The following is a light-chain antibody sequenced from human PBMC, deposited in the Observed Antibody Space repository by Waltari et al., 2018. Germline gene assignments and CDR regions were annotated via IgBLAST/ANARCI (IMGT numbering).Light chain of an antibody. Sequence: QSVLTQPPSASGTPGQRVTISCSGSNSIIGSTIVNLYPLLPGVAPKLLIYRDKQRPSGVPDRFSGSRSGNSASLAISGLQSEDEADYYCAAWDDSLNVIFGGGTKLTVL. CDR3: AAWDDSLNVI. V-gene: IGLV1-44*01. J-gene: IGLJ2*01. CDR1: NSIIGSTI. CDR2: RDK.